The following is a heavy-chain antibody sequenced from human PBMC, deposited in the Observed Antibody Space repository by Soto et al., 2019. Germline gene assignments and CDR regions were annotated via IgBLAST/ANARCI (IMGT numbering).Heavy chain of an antibody. V-gene: IGHV4-39*01. J-gene: IGHJ5*02. CDR1: GGSISTSRSY. D-gene: IGHD2-21*01. CDR2: IFYSGST. Sequence: QLQLLESGPGLVKASETLSLTCSVSGGSISTSRSYWAWIRQPPGKGLEWLANIFYSGSTFYNPSLASRVSVSVDTTKKEFSLKWRSVTAADTAVYYCAGQPTTGDTDLWFDPWGQGTLVTVSS. CDR3: AGQPTTGDTDLWFDP.